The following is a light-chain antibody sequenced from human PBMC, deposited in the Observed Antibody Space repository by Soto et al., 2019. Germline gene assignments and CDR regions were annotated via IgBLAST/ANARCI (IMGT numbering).Light chain of an antibody. V-gene: IGKV3D-15*01. J-gene: IGKJ4*02. CDR2: GAS. CDR1: QSISSN. CDR3: QQFSSYPLK. Sequence: EIVMTQSPASLSVSPGERATLSCRASQSISSNLAWYQQKPGQAPRLLIYGASTRATGIPDRFSGGGSGKDFTLTISRLEPEDFSVYYCQQFSSYPLKCGGWTKGDI.